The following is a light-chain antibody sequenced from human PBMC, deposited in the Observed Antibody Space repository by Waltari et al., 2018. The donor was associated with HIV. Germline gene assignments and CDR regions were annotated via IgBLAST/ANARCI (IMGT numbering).Light chain of an antibody. V-gene: IGKV3-20*01. CDR3: QQYGSSPPIT. Sequence: EIVLTQSPGTLSLSPGERATLSCRASQSLSSNYLAWYQEKTGQAPRLLIYAASSRASGIPDRFSGSGAGTDFTLTISRLEPEDFAVYYCQQYGSSPPITFGQGTRLEIK. J-gene: IGKJ5*01. CDR2: AAS. CDR1: QSLSSNY.